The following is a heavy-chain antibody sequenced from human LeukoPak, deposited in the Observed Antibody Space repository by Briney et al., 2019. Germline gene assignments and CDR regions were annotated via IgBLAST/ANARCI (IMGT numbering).Heavy chain of an antibody. J-gene: IGHJ4*02. CDR2: VSSSGRT. D-gene: IGHD3-22*01. CDR1: GDSISSGPFY. CDR3: ARKASTMIVVV. V-gene: IGHV4-61*02. Sequence: SQTLSLTCTVSGDSISSGPFYWSWIRQAAGKGLEWIGRVSSSGRTTYNPSLKSRLTISITTSKNQFSLKLSPVTAADTAVYYCARKASTMIVVVWGQGTLVTVSS.